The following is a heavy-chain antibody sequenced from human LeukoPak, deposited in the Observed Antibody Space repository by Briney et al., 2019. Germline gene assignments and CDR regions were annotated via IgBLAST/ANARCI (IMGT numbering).Heavy chain of an antibody. CDR2: IKQDGSEK. CDR3: ARDPYSSSWSYGMDV. Sequence: GGSLRLSCTASGFTFSNYWMSWVCQTPEKGLEWVANIKQDGSEKVYVDSVKGRFTISRDNAQSSLYLQMNSLRAEDTAVYYCARDPYSSSWSYGMDVWGQGTTVTVSS. J-gene: IGHJ6*02. V-gene: IGHV3-7*05. CDR1: GFTFSNYW. D-gene: IGHD6-13*01.